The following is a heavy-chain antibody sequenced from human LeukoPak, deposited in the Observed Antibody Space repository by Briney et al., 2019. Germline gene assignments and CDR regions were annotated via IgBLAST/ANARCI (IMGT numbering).Heavy chain of an antibody. D-gene: IGHD6-19*01. Sequence: GGSLRLSCAASGFIFRSYTMTWVRQAPGKGLEWVSAISASGRDTYYADSVKGRFTISRDNSKSTLYLQTNSLRAEDTALYYCAKDEFGSGWYGGFDDWGQGTPVTVSS. CDR1: GFIFRSYT. CDR3: AKDEFGSGWYGGFDD. V-gene: IGHV3-23*01. CDR2: ISASGRDT. J-gene: IGHJ4*02.